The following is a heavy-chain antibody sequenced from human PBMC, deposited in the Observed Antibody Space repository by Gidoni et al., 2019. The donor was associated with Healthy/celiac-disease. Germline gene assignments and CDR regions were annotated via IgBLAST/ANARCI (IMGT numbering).Heavy chain of an antibody. CDR2: ISWNSGSI. J-gene: IGHJ6*02. CDR3: AKDSNVREVLCGMDV. V-gene: IGHV3-9*01. Sequence: EVQLVESGGGLVQPGRSLRLSCAASGFPFDDYAMHWVRQAPGKGLEWVSGISWNSGSIGYADSVKGRFTISRDNAKNSLYLQMNSLRAEDTALYYCAKDSNVREVLCGMDVWGQGTTVTVSS. CDR1: GFPFDDYA. D-gene: IGHD3-10*01.